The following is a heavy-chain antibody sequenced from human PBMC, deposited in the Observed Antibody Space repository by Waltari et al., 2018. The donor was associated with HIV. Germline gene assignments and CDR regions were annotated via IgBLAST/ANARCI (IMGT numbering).Heavy chain of an antibody. CDR2: IYSDGST. V-gene: IGHV3-53*01. CDR1: GFIVSSNY. Sequence: EVQLVESGGGLIQPGGSLRLSCAASGFIVSSNYMSWVRQAPGKGLKWVSVIYSDGSTHSADSVKGRFTISRDNSKNTLYLQMNSLRAGDTAGYYCARISSEDLDYYYYAMDVWGQGTTVTVSS. D-gene: IGHD3-22*01. J-gene: IGHJ6*02. CDR3: ARISSEDLDYYYYAMDV.